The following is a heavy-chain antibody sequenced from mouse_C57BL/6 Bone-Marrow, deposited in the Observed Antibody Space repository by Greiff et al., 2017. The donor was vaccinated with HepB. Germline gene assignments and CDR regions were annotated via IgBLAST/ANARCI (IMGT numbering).Heavy chain of an antibody. D-gene: IGHD1-1*01. Sequence: EVKLVESRGDLVKPGGSLKLSCAASGFTFSSYGMSWVRQTPDKRLEWVATISSGGSYTYYPDSVKGRFTISRDNAKNTLYLQMSSLKSEDTAMYYCARRFTTGYFDVWGTGTTVTVAS. CDR1: GFTFSSYG. V-gene: IGHV5-6*02. CDR2: ISSGGSYT. CDR3: ARRFTTGYFDV. J-gene: IGHJ1*03.